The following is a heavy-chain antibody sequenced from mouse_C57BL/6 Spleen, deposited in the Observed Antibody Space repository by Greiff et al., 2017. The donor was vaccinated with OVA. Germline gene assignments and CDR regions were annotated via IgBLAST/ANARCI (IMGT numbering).Heavy chain of an antibody. V-gene: IGHV1-15*01. D-gene: IGHD1-1*01. J-gene: IGHJ1*03. CDR3: ARGDYGSSHWYFDV. CDR2: IDPETGGT. CDR1: GYTFTDYE. Sequence: VQVVESGAELVRPGASVTLSCKASGYTFTDYEMHWVKQTPVQGLEWIGAIDPETGGTAYNQKFKGKAILTADKSSSTAYMELRSLTSEDSAVYYCARGDYGSSHWYFDVWGTGTTVTAAS.